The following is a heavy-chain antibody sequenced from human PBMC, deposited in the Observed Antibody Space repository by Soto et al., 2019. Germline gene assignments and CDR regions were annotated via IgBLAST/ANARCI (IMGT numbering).Heavy chain of an antibody. Sequence: EVQLVESGGGLVKPGGSLRLSCAASGFTFSSYSMNWVRQAPGKGLEWVSSISSSSSYIYYADSVKGRFTISRDNAKNSLCLQMNSLRAEDTAVYYCASIQLGYDAFDIWGQGTMVTVSS. J-gene: IGHJ3*02. CDR1: GFTFSSYS. V-gene: IGHV3-21*01. D-gene: IGHD6-6*01. CDR3: ASIQLGYDAFDI. CDR2: ISSSSSYI.